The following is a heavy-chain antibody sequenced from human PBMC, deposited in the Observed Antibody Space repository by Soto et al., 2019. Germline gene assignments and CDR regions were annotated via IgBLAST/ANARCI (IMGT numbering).Heavy chain of an antibody. CDR3: ERGTGTSWFDS. D-gene: IGHD1-7*01. Sequence: VKVSCKASGYTFTANYIHWVRQAPGQGLEWMGWINSNSGDTKYAQNLQGRVTLTRDTSISTVYMDLSRLMSDDTAVYYCERGTGTSWFDSWGQGTLVTVSS. V-gene: IGHV1-2*02. J-gene: IGHJ5*01. CDR1: GYTFTANY. CDR2: INSNSGDT.